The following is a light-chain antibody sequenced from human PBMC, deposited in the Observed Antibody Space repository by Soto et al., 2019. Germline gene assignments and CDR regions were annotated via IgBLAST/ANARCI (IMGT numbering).Light chain of an antibody. CDR1: KTDIGNYNL. CDR3: SSFAGSGTLVV. CDR2: EDT. V-gene: IGLV2-23*01. J-gene: IGLJ7*01. Sequence: QSALTQPASVSGFPGQSITISCTGTKTDIGNYNLVSWYQRHPDKAPKLIIYEDTKRPSGISNRFSASKSGTTASLTISGLQAEDEADYHCSSFAGSGTLVVFGGGTQLTVL.